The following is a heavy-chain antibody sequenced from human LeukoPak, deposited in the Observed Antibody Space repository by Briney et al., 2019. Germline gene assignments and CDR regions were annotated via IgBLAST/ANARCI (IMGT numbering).Heavy chain of an antibody. CDR2: ISGSGGST. Sequence: GASLRLSCAASGFTFSSYAMSWVRQAPGKGLEWVSAISGSGGSTYYADPVKGRFTISRDNSKNTLYLQMNSLRAEDTAVYYCAKAPEWLSYYFDYWGQGTLVTVSS. J-gene: IGHJ4*02. D-gene: IGHD3-3*01. V-gene: IGHV3-23*01. CDR1: GFTFSSYA. CDR3: AKAPEWLSYYFDY.